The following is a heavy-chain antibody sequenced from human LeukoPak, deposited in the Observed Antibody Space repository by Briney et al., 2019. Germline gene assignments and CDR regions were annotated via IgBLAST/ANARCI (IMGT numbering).Heavy chain of an antibody. J-gene: IGHJ4*02. CDR1: GFTFSNYW. CDR3: ARTLAARDTSAYIDY. V-gene: IGHV3-7*01. Sequence: GGSLRLSCAASGFTFSNYWMTWVRQAPGKGLEWVANIKEDGSEDNYVDSVKGRFTISRDNARDSLYLQMNSLRDEDTAVYFCARTLAARDTSAYIDYWGQGTLVTVSS. D-gene: IGHD3-22*01. CDR2: IKEDGSED.